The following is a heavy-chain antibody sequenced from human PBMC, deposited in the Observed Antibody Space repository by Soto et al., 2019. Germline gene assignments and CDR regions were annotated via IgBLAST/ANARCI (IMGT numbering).Heavy chain of an antibody. CDR2: IIPIFGTA. V-gene: IGHV1-69*14. D-gene: IGHD4-17*01. CDR3: ASSPPPTVSMYSRYFDL. CDR1: GGTFSSDA. J-gene: IGHJ2*01. Sequence: QVQLVQSGAEVKKPGSSVKVSCKTSGGTFSSDAINWVRQAPGQGLEWMGGIIPIFGTANYAQKFQGRITITADKSTNTAYMELRSLRFDDTAVYYCASSPPPTVSMYSRYFDLWGRGTLVTVSS.